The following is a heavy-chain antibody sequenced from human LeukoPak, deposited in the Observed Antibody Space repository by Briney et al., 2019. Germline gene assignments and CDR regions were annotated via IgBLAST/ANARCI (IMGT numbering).Heavy chain of an antibody. CDR3: ARDLRYSRAWYPSGMDV. V-gene: IGHV1-46*01. CDR1: GYTFTNYY. Sequence: ASVKVSCKASGYTFTNYYIHWVRQAPGQGLEWMGLINPGGANTNYAQNFQGRVTMATDTSTSTAYMELRSLRSDDTAVYYCARDLRYSRAWYPSGMDVWGKGTTVTISS. CDR2: INPGGANT. D-gene: IGHD6-19*01. J-gene: IGHJ6*03.